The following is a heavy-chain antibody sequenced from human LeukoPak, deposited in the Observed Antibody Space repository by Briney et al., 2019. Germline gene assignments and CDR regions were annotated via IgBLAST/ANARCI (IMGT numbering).Heavy chain of an antibody. CDR2: IYYSET. J-gene: IGHJ4*02. CDR3: ATRKLGNDY. Sequence: SETLSLTCTVSGGSVSDYYWSWIRQSPGKGLEWIGYIYYSETSYNPSLNSRVTISADTSKHQFSLKLYSVTATDTAVYYCATRKLGNDYWGQGTLVTVSS. CDR1: GGSVSDYY. D-gene: IGHD7-27*01. V-gene: IGHV4-59*02.